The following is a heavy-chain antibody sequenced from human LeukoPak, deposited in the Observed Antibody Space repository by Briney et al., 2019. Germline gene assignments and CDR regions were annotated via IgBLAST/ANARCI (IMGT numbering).Heavy chain of an antibody. Sequence: ASVKVSCKASGGAFSNYATSWVRQAPGQGLEWMGIINPSGSSTSYAQKFQGRVTMTRDASTSTVNMELSNLRSEDTAVYYCAREGFYGRELFPAFDYWGQGTLVTVSS. CDR1: GGAFSNYA. J-gene: IGHJ4*02. CDR3: AREGFYGRELFPAFDY. D-gene: IGHD3-10*01. V-gene: IGHV1-46*01. CDR2: INPSGSST.